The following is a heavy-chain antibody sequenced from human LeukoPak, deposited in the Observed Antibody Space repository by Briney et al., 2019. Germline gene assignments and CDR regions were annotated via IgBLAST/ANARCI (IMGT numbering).Heavy chain of an antibody. V-gene: IGHV3-30*18. CDR1: GFDFSDHG. CDR2: ISRHGSTK. D-gene: IGHD6-19*01. CDR3: AKEYSSGWSYWYFDL. J-gene: IGHJ2*01. Sequence: GGSLRLSCAASGFDFSDHGMHWVRQAPGKGLEWVAVISRHGSTKIYAASVKGRFTISRDNSKNTMYLQMDSLRPEDTAVYFCAKEYSSGWSYWYFDLWGRGTLVTVSS.